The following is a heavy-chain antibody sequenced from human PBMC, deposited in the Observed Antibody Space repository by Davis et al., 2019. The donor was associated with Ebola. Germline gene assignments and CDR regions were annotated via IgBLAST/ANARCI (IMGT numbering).Heavy chain of an antibody. CDR1: GYTFTGYY. D-gene: IGHD3-9*01. CDR2: INSNNGDT. J-gene: IGHJ4*02. Sequence: ASVKVSCKASGYTFTGYYMHWVRQAPGQGLEWMGRINSNNGDTNYAQKFQGRVTMTRDTSISTTYLELSSLRSDDTAMYYCARELLVTGYKCADYWGQGTLATVSS. CDR3: ARELLVTGYKCADY. V-gene: IGHV1-2*02.